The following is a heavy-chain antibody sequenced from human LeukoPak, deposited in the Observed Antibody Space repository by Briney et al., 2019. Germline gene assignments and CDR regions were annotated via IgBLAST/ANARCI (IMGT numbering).Heavy chain of an antibody. CDR2: IRSNAYDGTT. V-gene: IGHV3-49*03. J-gene: IGHJ4*02. Sequence: PGGSLRLSCTASGFTFDDYAMSWSRQAPGKGLEWISFIRSNAYDGTTEYAASVKGRFTISRDDSKNIVYLHMNSLRAEDTAVYYCTKDGEDGTYYDYWGQGTLVTVSS. CDR1: GFTFDDYA. CDR3: TKDGEDGTYYDY. D-gene: IGHD1-26*01.